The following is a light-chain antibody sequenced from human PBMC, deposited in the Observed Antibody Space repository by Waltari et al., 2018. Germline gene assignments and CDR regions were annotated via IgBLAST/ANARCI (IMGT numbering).Light chain of an antibody. J-gene: IGKJ5*01. V-gene: IGKV3-11*01. CDR1: QSVGTY. CDR2: DAS. CDR3: QQRSNWPPIT. Sequence: DIVLTQSPATLSLSPGERATLSCRASQSVGTYLSWYQQKPGPAPRLLIYDASNRATGIPARFSGSGSGTDFTLTISSLEPEDFAVYYCQQRSNWPPITFGQGTRLELK.